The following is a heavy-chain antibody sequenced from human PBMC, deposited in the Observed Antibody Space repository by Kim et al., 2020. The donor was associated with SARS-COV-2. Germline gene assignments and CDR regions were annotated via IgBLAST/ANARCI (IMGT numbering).Heavy chain of an antibody. CDR1: GFTFTTYG. CDR3: VKEDGYCTSSTCFYYFDH. Sequence: GWSLRISCEASGFTFTTYGIHWVRQAPGKGLEWLAVIAYDGSKKFYADSVKGRFTISRDNSKNTVFLQMNSLKPKDTAVYYCVKEDGYCTSSTCFYYFDHWGQGTLVTVSS. V-gene: IGHV3-30*18. CDR2: IAYDGSKK. D-gene: IGHD2-2*01. J-gene: IGHJ4*02.